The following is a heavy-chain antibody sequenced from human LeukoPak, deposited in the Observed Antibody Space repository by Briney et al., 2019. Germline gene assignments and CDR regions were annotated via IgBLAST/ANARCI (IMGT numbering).Heavy chain of an antibody. Sequence: GSLRLSWVGSGFIFSYYYMTWVRQAPGKGLEWVAYISRSGNNIYYAESVKGRFAISRDNVENSLYLHMSSLRAEDTASYSCARSYGDVWGKGTMVTVSS. CDR2: ISRSGNNI. V-gene: IGHV3-11*04. CDR1: GFIFSYYY. J-gene: IGHJ6*04. D-gene: IGHD3-10*01. CDR3: ARSYGDV.